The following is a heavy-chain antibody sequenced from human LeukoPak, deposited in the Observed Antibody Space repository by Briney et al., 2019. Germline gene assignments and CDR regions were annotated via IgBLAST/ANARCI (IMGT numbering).Heavy chain of an antibody. CDR2: IYYSGST. Sequence: SETLSLNCTVSGGSISSSSYYWGWIRQPPGKGLEWIGSIYYSGSTYYNPSLKSRVTISVDTSKNQFSLKLSSVTAADTAVYYCARPRFASTSGYFQHWGQGTLVTVSS. CDR1: GGSISSSSYY. V-gene: IGHV4-39*01. CDR3: ARPRFASTSGYFQH. J-gene: IGHJ1*01. D-gene: IGHD1-1*01.